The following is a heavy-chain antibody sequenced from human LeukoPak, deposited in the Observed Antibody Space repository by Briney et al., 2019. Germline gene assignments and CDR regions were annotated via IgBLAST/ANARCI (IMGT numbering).Heavy chain of an antibody. J-gene: IGHJ4*02. V-gene: IGHV3-23*01. CDR2: ISGSGDYS. D-gene: IGHD7-27*01. CDR3: ARGNWEPSDY. Sequence: GGSLRLSCVASGLTFRTYAMNWVRQAPGRGLEWVSGISGSGDYSYHADSVKGRFTISRDNSENSLYLQMNSLRAEDTAVYYCARGNWEPSDYWGQGTLVTVSS. CDR1: GLTFRTYA.